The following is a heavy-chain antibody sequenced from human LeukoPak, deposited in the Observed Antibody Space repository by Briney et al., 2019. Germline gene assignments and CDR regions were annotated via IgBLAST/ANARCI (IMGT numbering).Heavy chain of an antibody. J-gene: IGHJ4*02. CDR3: ASGYCPNGVCYTNYFDY. CDR2: ISSTGSTI. Sequence: LAGGSLRLSCAASGFTVSSNFMNWVRQAPGKGLEWVSYISSTGSTIYYADSVKGRFTISRDNAKNSLYLQMDSLRAEDTAVYYCASGYCPNGVCYTNYFDYWGQGTLVTVSS. V-gene: IGHV3-48*04. CDR1: GFTVSSNF. D-gene: IGHD2-8*01.